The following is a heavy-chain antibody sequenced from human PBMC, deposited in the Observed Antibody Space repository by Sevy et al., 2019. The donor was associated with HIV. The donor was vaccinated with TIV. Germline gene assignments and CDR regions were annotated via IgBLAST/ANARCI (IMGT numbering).Heavy chain of an antibody. CDR2: ISWNSANI. Sequence: GGSLRLSCAASGFTFNDYAMHWVRQAPGKGLEWVSSISWNSANIDYAGSVKDRFTISRDNAKNSLYLQMSSLRGEDTALYYCAKDLNSGTLRFYSFDYWGQGTLVTVSS. V-gene: IGHV3-9*01. D-gene: IGHD1-1*01. CDR3: AKDLNSGTLRFYSFDY. J-gene: IGHJ4*02. CDR1: GFTFNDYA.